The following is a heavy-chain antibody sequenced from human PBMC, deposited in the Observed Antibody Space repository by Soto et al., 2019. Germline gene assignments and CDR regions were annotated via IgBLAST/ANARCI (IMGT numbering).Heavy chain of an antibody. CDR3: ARVYPSDTRYGYVGNNWFDP. Sequence: QVQLVQSGAEVKKPGASVKVSCKASGYTFTSYYMHWVRQAPGQGLEWMGIINPSGGSTSYAQKFQGRVTMTGDTCGSTVYMELSGLRSGDTAVYYCARVYPSDTRYGYVGNNWFDPWGQGTLVTVSS. V-gene: IGHV1-46*03. CDR1: GYTFTSYY. D-gene: IGHD5-18*01. CDR2: INPSGGST. J-gene: IGHJ5*02.